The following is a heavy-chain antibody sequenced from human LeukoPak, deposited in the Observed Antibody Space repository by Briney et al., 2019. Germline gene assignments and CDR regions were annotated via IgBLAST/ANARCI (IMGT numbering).Heavy chain of an antibody. D-gene: IGHD3-9*01. CDR1: GFTLSDYY. CDR2: ISSSGSTI. V-gene: IGHV3-11*01. CDR3: ARAPRYNDITAGTFDY. Sequence: GGSLRLSCTASGFTLSDYYMSWIRQAPGKGLEWVSYISSSGSTIYYADSVKGRFTISRDNAKNSLYLQMNSLRAEDTAVYYCARAPRYNDITAGTFDYWGQGTLVTVSS. J-gene: IGHJ4*02.